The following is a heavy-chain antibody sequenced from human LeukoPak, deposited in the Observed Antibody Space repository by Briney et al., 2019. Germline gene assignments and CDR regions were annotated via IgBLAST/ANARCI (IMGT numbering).Heavy chain of an antibody. Sequence: GGSLRLSCAASGFTVITNDMSWVRQAPGKGLEWVSVLYSDGNTKYADSVQGRFTISRDNSKNTLYLEMNSLSPDDTAVYCCARGVEPLAANTLAYWGQGTLVTVSS. D-gene: IGHD1-14*01. J-gene: IGHJ4*02. V-gene: IGHV3-53*01. CDR3: ARGVEPLAANTLAY. CDR2: LYSDGNT. CDR1: GFTVITND.